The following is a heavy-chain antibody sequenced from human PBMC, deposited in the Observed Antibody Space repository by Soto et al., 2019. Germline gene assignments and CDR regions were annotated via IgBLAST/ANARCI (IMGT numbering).Heavy chain of an antibody. CDR1: GDSLRGQS. J-gene: IGHJ6*02. CDR2: LDQSGGT. V-gene: IGHV4-34*01. D-gene: IGHD6-19*01. Sequence: QVQLQQWGAGLLKVSETLSLTCAVVGDSLRGQSWNWIRQSPGKGLEWIGELDQSGGTNYNPSLKGRAIISDETSKNQLSLTLTSVTAADTAVYYCAIEDSNGWSGERLDVWGQGTTVTVSS. CDR3: AIEDSNGWSGERLDV.